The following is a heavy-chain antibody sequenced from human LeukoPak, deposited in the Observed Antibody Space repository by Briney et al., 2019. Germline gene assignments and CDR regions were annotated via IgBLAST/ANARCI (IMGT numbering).Heavy chain of an antibody. CDR3: TRGLSDFYYDSSGYPL. Sequence: GASVKVSCKASGYTFTSYAMNWVRQAPGQGLEWMGWINTNTGNPTYAQGFTGRFVFSLGTSVSTAYLQISSLKAEDTAVYYCTRGLSDFYYDSSGYPLWGQGTLVTVSS. V-gene: IGHV7-4-1*02. J-gene: IGHJ4*02. CDR1: GYTFTSYA. CDR2: INTNTGNP. D-gene: IGHD3-22*01.